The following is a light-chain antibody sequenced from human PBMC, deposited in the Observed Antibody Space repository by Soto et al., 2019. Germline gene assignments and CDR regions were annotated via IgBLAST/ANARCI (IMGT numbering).Light chain of an antibody. V-gene: IGKV3-11*01. CDR3: QQRSNWPSYT. CDR2: DAS. Sequence: EIVLTQSPAALSLSPGDRATVSCSASQSVSSYLAWYQQRPGQSPRLLIYDASNRATGIPARFSGSGSGTDFTLTISSLDPEDFAVYYCQQRSNWPSYTFGQGTKVDIK. CDR1: QSVSSY. J-gene: IGKJ2*01.